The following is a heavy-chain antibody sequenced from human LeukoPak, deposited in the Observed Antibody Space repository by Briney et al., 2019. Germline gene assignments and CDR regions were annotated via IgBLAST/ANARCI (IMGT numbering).Heavy chain of an antibody. J-gene: IGHJ4*01. Sequence: ASVKVSCKASGYTFTSYDINWVRQATGQGLERMGWMSPDGGNTGYAQKFQGRVTMTRNTSISTAYMELSSLTSDDTAVYYCARYAYGSGSYYQKPFDYWGQGTLVTVSS. CDR1: GYTFTSYD. D-gene: IGHD3-10*01. CDR3: ARYAYGSGSYYQKPFDY. CDR2: MSPDGGNT. V-gene: IGHV1-8*01.